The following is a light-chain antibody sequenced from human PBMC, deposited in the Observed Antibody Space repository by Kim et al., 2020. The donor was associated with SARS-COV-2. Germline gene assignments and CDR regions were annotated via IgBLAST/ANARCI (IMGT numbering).Light chain of an antibody. CDR1: SSNIGSNT. CDR3: AAWDDSLNGYVV. Sequence: QRVTISCSGSSSNIGSNTVNWYQQLPGTAPKLLIYSNNQRPSGVPDRFSGSNSGTSASLAISGLQSEDEADYYCAAWDDSLNGYVVFGGGTQLTVL. CDR2: SNN. V-gene: IGLV1-44*01. J-gene: IGLJ2*01.